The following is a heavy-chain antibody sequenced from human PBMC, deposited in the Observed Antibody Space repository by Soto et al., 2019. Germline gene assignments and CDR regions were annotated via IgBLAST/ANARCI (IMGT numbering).Heavy chain of an antibody. D-gene: IGHD6-13*01. CDR2: INPSGGST. CDR1: GYTFTSYY. Sequence: QVQLVQSGAEVKKPGASVKVSCKASGYTFTSYYMHWVRQAPGQGLEWMGIINPSGGSTSYAQKFQGRVTMTRDTSTSTVYMELSSLRSEDTAVSYCSRGQQLGGEYYYGMDVWGQGTTVTVSS. J-gene: IGHJ6*02. CDR3: SRGQQLGGEYYYGMDV. V-gene: IGHV1-46*01.